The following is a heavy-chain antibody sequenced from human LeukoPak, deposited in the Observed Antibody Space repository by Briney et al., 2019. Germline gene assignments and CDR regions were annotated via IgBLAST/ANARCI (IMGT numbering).Heavy chain of an antibody. CDR2: IYYSGST. V-gene: IGHV4-59*01. J-gene: IGHJ6*03. CDR3: ARVGSGSYYGYYYYYMDV. CDR1: GGSISSYY. D-gene: IGHD1-26*01. Sequence: PSETLSLTCTVSGGSISSYYWSWIRQPPGKGLEWIGYIYYSGSTNYNPSLKSRVTISVDTSKNQFSLKLSSVTAADTAVYYCARVGSGSYYGYYYYYMDVWGKGTTATVSS.